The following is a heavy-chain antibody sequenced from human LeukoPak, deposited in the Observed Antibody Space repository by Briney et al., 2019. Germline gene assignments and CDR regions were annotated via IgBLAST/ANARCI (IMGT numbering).Heavy chain of an antibody. D-gene: IGHD2-2*02. Sequence: PSETLSLTCTVSGGSISSGDYYWSWIRQPPGKGLEWIGYIYYSGSTYYNPSLKSRVTISVDTSKNQFPLKLSSVTAADTAVYYCARDLGYCSSTSCYTPNWFDPWGQGTLVTVSS. CDR1: GGSISSGDYY. V-gene: IGHV4-30-4*01. J-gene: IGHJ5*02. CDR3: ARDLGYCSSTSCYTPNWFDP. CDR2: IYYSGST.